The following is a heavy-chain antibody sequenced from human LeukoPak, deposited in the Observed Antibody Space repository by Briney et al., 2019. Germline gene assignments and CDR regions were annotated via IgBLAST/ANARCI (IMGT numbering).Heavy chain of an antibody. V-gene: IGHV4-39*07. Sequence: SETLSLTCTVSGGSISSSSYYWGWIRQPPGKGLEWIGSIYYSGSTYYNPSLKSRVTISVDTSKNQFSLKLSSVTAADTAVYYCARDRAIFGVVIPPSWGQGTLVTVSS. J-gene: IGHJ4*02. D-gene: IGHD3-3*01. CDR3: ARDRAIFGVVIPPS. CDR1: GGSISSSSYY. CDR2: IYYSGST.